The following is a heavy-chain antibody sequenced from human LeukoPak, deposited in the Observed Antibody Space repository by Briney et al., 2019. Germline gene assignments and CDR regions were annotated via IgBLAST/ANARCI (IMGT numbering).Heavy chain of an antibody. J-gene: IGHJ4*02. V-gene: IGHV4-59*01. CDR1: GGSISSYY. D-gene: IGHD2-8*01. CDR2: IYYSGST. Sequence: SETLSLTCTVSGGSISSYYWSWIRQPPGKGLEWIGYIYYSGSTNYNPSLKSRVTISVDTSKNQFSLKLSSVTAADTAVYYCAAIRTVGYCTNGVCYKVVFDYWGQGTLVTVSS. CDR3: AAIRTVGYCTNGVCYKVVFDY.